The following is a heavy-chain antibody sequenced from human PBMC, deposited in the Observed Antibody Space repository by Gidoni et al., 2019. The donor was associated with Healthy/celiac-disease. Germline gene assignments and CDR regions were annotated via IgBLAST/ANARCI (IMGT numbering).Heavy chain of an antibody. CDR1: GGSISIGGYS. CDR2: IYHSGST. D-gene: IGHD4-17*01. CDR3: ARGGDYGGNRGAFDI. Sequence: QLQLQESGSGLVKPSQTLSPTCAVSGGSISIGGYSWRWIRQPPGKGLEWIGYIYHSGSTYYNPSLKSRVTISVDRSKNQFSLKLSSVTAADTAVYYCARGGDYGGNRGAFDIWGQGTMVTVSS. V-gene: IGHV4-30-2*01. J-gene: IGHJ3*02.